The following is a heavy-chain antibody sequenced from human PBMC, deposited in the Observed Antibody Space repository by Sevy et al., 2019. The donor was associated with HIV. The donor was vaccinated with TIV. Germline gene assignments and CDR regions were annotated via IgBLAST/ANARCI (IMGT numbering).Heavy chain of an antibody. CDR2: IYYSGST. CDR1: GGSISSYY. D-gene: IGHD3-22*01. CDR3: AVSDYDSSGYQLDY. V-gene: IGHV4-59*01. J-gene: IGHJ4*02. Sequence: SETLSLTCTVSGGSISSYYWSWIRQPPGKGLEWIGYIYYSGSTNYNPSLKSRVTISVDTSKNQFSLKLSSVTAADTAVYYCAVSDYDSSGYQLDYWGQGTLVTVSS.